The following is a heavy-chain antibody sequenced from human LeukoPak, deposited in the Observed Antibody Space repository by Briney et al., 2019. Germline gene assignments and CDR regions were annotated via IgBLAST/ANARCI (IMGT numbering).Heavy chain of an antibody. J-gene: IGHJ4*02. CDR3: ARDGDYYDSSGYYRDY. V-gene: IGHV3-7*01. D-gene: IGHD3-22*01. CDR2: IKQDGSEK. CDR1: GFTFSSYW. Sequence: GGSLRLSCAASGFTFSSYWMSWVRQAPGKGLEWVANIKQDGSEKYYVDSVKGRFTISRDNAKNSLYLQMNSLRAEDTAVYYCARDGDYYDSSGYYRDYWGQGTLVTVSS.